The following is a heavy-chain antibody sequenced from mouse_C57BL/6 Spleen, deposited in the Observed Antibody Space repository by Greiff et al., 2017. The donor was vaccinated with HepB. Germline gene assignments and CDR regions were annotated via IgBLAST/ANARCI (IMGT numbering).Heavy chain of an antibody. CDR1: GFTFSDYG. CDR2: ISSGSSTI. Sequence: EVKVVESGGGLVKPGGSLKLSCAASGFTFSDYGMHWVRQAPEKGLEWVAYISSGSSTIYYADTVKGRFTISRDNAKNTLFLQMTSLRSEDTAMYYCARRTGPHYYAMDYWGQGTSVTVSS. D-gene: IGHD4-1*01. J-gene: IGHJ4*01. V-gene: IGHV5-17*01. CDR3: ARRTGPHYYAMDY.